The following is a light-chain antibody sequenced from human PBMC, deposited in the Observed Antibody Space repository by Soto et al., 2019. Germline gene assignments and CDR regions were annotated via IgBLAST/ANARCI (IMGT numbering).Light chain of an antibody. Sequence: VTTEYRATLSVSPGERLTLFCGASQSVSSNLAWYKTPPGQAPGLLIYGASSRATGIPDRVSGSGSGTDVTLPISRLEPEDLAVDDGQPYGRSPWTFVQGTKVDIK. J-gene: IGKJ1*01. CDR1: QSVSSN. CDR2: GAS. CDR3: QPYGRSPWT. V-gene: IGKV3-20*01.